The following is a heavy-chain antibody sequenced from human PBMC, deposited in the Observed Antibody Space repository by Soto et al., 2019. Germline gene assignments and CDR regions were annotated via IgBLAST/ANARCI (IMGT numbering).Heavy chain of an antibody. CDR3: AQYSYGLPAGY. D-gene: IGHD5-18*01. Sequence: QVQLVQSGAEVKKPGASVKVSCKASGYTFSSYGISWVRQAPGQGLEWMGWITAYNGNTNYAQKLQXXVTMTTDTSTSTAYMELRSLRSDDTAVYYCAQYSYGLPAGYWGQGTLVTVSS. V-gene: IGHV1-18*01. J-gene: IGHJ4*02. CDR2: ITAYNGNT. CDR1: GYTFSSYG.